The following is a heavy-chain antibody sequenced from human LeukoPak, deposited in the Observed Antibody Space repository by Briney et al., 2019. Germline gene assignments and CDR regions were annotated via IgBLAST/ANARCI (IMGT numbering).Heavy chain of an antibody. D-gene: IGHD4-17*01. CDR2: INPSGGST. J-gene: IGHJ4*02. Sequence: ASVKVSCKASGYTFTSYYMHWVRQAPGQGLEWMGIINPSGGSTSYAQKFQGRVTMTRDTSTSTAYMELSSLRSEDTAVYYCARQTVTMPFDYWGQGTLVTVSS. CDR3: ARQTVTMPFDY. V-gene: IGHV1-46*01. CDR1: GYTFTSYY.